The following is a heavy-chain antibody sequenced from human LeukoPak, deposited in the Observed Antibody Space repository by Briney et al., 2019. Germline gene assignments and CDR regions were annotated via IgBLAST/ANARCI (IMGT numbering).Heavy chain of an antibody. V-gene: IGHV1-2*06. CDR1: TFTGYY. CDR3: ATLEPYVGKDAFDI. CDR2: INPNSGGT. J-gene: IGHJ3*02. Sequence: TFTGYYXXXVRQAPXQGLXWMGRINPNSGGTKYAQKFQGRVTMTRDTYISTAYMELSRLRSDDTAVYYCATLEPYVGKDAFDIWGQGTMVTVSS. D-gene: IGHD1-26*01.